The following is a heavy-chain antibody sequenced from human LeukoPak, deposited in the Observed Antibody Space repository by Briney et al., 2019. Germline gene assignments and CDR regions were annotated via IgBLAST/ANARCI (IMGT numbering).Heavy chain of an antibody. CDR2: FDPEDGET. Sequence: GASVKISCKVSGYTLTELSMHWVRQAPGKGLEWMGGFDPEDGETIYAQKFQGRVTMTEDTSTDTAYMELSSLRSEDTAVYYCATDGIVVVPAAMWYYGMDVWGQGTTVTVSS. V-gene: IGHV1-24*01. D-gene: IGHD2-2*01. J-gene: IGHJ6*02. CDR1: GYTLTELS. CDR3: ATDGIVVVPAAMWYYGMDV.